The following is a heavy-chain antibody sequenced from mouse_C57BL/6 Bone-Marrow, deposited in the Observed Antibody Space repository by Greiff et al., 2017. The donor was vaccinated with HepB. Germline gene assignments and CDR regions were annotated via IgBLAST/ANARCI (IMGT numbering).Heavy chain of an antibody. Sequence: DVMLVESGGDLVKPGGSLKLSCAASGFTFGSYGMSWVRQTPDKRLEWVATISSGGSYTYYPDSVKGRFTISRDNAKNTLYLQMSSLKSEDTAMYYCARQFFAYWGQGTLVTVSA. CDR3: ARQFFAY. J-gene: IGHJ3*01. CDR2: ISSGGSYT. V-gene: IGHV5-6*02. CDR1: GFTFGSYG.